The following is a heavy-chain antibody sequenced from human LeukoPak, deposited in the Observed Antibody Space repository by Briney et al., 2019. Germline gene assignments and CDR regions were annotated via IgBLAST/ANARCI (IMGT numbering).Heavy chain of an antibody. CDR2: INHSGST. CDR1: GGSFSGYY. D-gene: IGHD3-3*01. J-gene: IGHJ6*02. CDR3: ARRRITIFGVVIYYYGMDV. Sequence: SETLSLTCAVYGGSFSGYYRSWIRQPPGKGLEWIGEINHSGSTNYNPSLKSRVTISVDTSKNQFSLKLSSVTAADTAVYYCARRRITIFGVVIYYYGMDVWGQGTTVTVSS. V-gene: IGHV4-34*01.